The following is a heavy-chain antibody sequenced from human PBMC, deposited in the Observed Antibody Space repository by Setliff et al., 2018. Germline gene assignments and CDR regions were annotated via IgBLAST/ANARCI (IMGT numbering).Heavy chain of an antibody. D-gene: IGHD1-1*01. Sequence: SETLSLTCTVSGASITSGSYYWGWIRQPPGKGLEWIGTIYYSGNSNYNPSLKSPVTISIDTSQQFSLRLSSVTAADTAVYYCARRVSGSMQDWWGQGTLVTVSS. J-gene: IGHJ1*01. CDR1: GASITSGSYY. V-gene: IGHV4-39*01. CDR2: IYYSGNS. CDR3: ARRVSGSMQDW.